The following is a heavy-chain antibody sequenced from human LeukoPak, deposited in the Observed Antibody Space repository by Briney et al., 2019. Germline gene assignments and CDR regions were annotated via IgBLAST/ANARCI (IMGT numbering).Heavy chain of an antibody. CDR3: ARGTVLGYCSSTSCYSKYFQH. V-gene: IGHV4-34*01. CDR2: INHSGST. Sequence: SETLSLTCAVYGGSFSGYYWSWIRQPAGKGLEWIGEINHSGSTNYNPSLKSRVTISVDTSKNQFSLKLSSVTAADTAVYYCARGTVLGYCSSTSCYSKYFQHWGQGTLVTVSS. CDR1: GGSFSGYY. J-gene: IGHJ1*01. D-gene: IGHD2-2*01.